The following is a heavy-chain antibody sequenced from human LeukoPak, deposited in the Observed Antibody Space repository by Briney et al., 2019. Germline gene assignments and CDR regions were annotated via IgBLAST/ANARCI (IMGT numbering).Heavy chain of an antibody. D-gene: IGHD1-1*01. V-gene: IGHV3-7*01. Sequence: GGSLRLSCAASGFSFTTYWMSWVRQTPGKGLGWVANINQDETEKYYVDSVKGRFTISRDNAKNSLFLRMNSLRAEDTAVYYCARGPYKYVISANPDYWGQGTLVTVSS. CDR1: GFSFTTYW. CDR3: ARGPYKYVISANPDY. CDR2: INQDETEK. J-gene: IGHJ4*02.